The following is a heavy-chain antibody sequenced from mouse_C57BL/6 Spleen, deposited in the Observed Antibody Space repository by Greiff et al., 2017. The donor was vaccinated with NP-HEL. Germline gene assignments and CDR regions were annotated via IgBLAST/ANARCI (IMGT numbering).Heavy chain of an antibody. D-gene: IGHD2-4*01. J-gene: IGHJ3*01. V-gene: IGHV1-61*01. CDR3: AFYDYGEEGFAY. CDR1: GYTFTSYW. CDR2: IYPSDSET. Sequence: QVQLQQPGAELVRPGSSVKLSCKASGYTFTSYWMAWVKQRPGQGLEWIGNIYPSDSETHYNQKFKDKATLTVDKSSSTAYMQLSSLTSEDSAVYYCAFYDYGEEGFAYWGQGTLVTVSA.